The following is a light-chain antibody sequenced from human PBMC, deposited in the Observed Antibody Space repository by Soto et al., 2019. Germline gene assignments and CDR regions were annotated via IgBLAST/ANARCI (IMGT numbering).Light chain of an antibody. Sequence: IQLTQSPSSLSASVGDRITITCRSSQSISRYLNWYQQRPGTAPKVLMYDASKLESGVPSRFSGSGSGTEFTLTISSLQPDDFASYYCQHYHSFPHTFGQGAKLEIK. CDR2: DAS. J-gene: IGKJ2*01. CDR1: QSISRY. V-gene: IGKV1-13*02. CDR3: QHYHSFPHT.